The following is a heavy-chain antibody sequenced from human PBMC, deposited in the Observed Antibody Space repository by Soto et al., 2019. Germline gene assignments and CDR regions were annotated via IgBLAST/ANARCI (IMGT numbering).Heavy chain of an antibody. J-gene: IGHJ5*02. CDR1: GYTFTSYY. D-gene: IGHD6-13*01. Sequence: GASVKVSCKASGYTFTSYYMHWVRQAPGQGLEWMGIINPSGGSTSYAQKFQGRVTMTRDTSTSTVYMELSSLRSEDTAVYYCARGRGQIIRRDRGIAAAGNWFDPWGQGTLLTVSS. CDR2: INPSGGST. V-gene: IGHV1-46*01. CDR3: ARGRGQIIRRDRGIAAAGNWFDP.